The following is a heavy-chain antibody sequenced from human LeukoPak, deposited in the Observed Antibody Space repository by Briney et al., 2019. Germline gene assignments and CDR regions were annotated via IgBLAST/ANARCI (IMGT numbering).Heavy chain of an antibody. CDR1: GFTFNTYW. Sequence: GGSLRLSCAASGFTFNTYWMTWVRQAPGKEPQWGSHINQDGSETYYVDSVKGRFTISRDNAKNSVYLQMNSLTTEDTALYYCVRDQNWSFDYWGQGTRVTVSS. CDR2: INQDGSET. D-gene: IGHD3-3*01. J-gene: IGHJ4*02. CDR3: VRDQNWSFDY. V-gene: IGHV3-7*03.